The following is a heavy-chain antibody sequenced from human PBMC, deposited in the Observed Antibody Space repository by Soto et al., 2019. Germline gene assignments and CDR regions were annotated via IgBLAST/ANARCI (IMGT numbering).Heavy chain of an antibody. J-gene: IGHJ3*02. CDR3: ANDPLWCGELLFRNAFDI. CDR2: ISGSGGST. D-gene: IGHD3-10*01. CDR1: GFTFSSYA. V-gene: IGHV3-23*01. Sequence: EVQLLESGGGLVQPGGSLRLSCAASGFTFSSYAMSWVRQAPGKGLEWVSAISGSGGSTYYADSVKGRFTISRDNSKNSLYLQMNSLRAENTAVNYCANDPLWCGELLFRNAFDIWGQGTMVTVSS.